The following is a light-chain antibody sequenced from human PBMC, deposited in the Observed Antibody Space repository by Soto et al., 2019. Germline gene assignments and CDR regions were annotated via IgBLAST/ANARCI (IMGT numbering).Light chain of an antibody. CDR3: QQYNIYSPET. CDR2: DAS. Sequence: DIQMTQSPSTLSASVGDRVTITCRASQSISSWLAWYQQKPGKAPKLLIYDASSLESGVPSRFSGSGSGTDFTQTISSLRPDDFATSYCQQYNIYSPETFGQGTKVEIK. V-gene: IGKV1-5*01. J-gene: IGKJ1*01. CDR1: QSISSW.